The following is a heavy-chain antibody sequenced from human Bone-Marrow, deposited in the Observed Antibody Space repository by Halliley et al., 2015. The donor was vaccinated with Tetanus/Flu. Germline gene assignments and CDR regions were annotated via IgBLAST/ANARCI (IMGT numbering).Heavy chain of an antibody. Sequence: QLVQSGAEVKQPGASVKVSCKASGGTFSSYEISWVRQAPGQGLEWMGGIIPIFGTTNYAQRFQGRVTITADVSTITAYMELTSLNSDDWAMYYGARCPYADFYPLSGMDVWGQGTTV. CDR1: GGTFSSYE. V-gene: IGHV1-69*01. CDR2: IIPIFGTT. D-gene: IGHD4-17*01. J-gene: IGHJ6*02. CDR3: ARCPYADFYPLSGMDV.